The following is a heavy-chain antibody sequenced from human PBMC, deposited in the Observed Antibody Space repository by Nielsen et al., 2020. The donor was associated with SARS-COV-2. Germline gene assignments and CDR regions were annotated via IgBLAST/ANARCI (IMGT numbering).Heavy chain of an antibody. V-gene: IGHV4-59*01. CDR2: IYYSGST. D-gene: IGHD1-1*01. Sequence: RQAPGKGLEWIGYIYYSGSTNYNPSLKSRVTISVDTSKNQFSLKLSSVTAADTAVYYCARDGYSYYYGMDVWGQGTTVTVSS. CDR3: ARDGYSYYYGMDV. J-gene: IGHJ6*02.